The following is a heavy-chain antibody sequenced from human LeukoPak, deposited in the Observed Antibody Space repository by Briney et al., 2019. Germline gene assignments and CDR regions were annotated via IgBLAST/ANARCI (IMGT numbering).Heavy chain of an antibody. Sequence: SETLSLTCTVSGGSISSSSYYWGWIRQPPGKGLEWIGSIYYSGSTYYNPSLKSRVTISVDTSKNQFSLKLSSVTATDTAVYYCARRGMGSSSSYWGQGTLVTVSS. CDR2: IYYSGST. V-gene: IGHV4-39*01. J-gene: IGHJ4*02. CDR3: ARRGMGSSSSY. CDR1: GGSISSSSYY. D-gene: IGHD6-6*01.